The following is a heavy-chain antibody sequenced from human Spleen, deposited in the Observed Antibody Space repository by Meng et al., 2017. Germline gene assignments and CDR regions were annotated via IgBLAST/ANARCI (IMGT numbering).Heavy chain of an antibody. D-gene: IGHD5-12*01. CDR3: ANSGRDTGYDRSFDY. CDR1: GFSLSTSGVG. V-gene: IGHV2-5*02. J-gene: IGHJ4*02. CDR2: IYWDDDE. Sequence: QITLKESGPTLVKPTQTLTLTCTFSGFSLSTSGVGVGWIRQPPGKALEWLALIYWDDDERYSPSLRSRLTISKDTSKNQVVLTMTNMDPVDTVTYYCANSGRDTGYDRSFDYWGQGALVTVSS.